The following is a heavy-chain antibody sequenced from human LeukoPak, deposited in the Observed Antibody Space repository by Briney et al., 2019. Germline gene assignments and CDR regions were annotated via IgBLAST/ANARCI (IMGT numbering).Heavy chain of an antibody. CDR1: GFTVSSNE. CDR2: ISGGST. V-gene: IGHV3-38-3*01. J-gene: IGHJ4*02. D-gene: IGHD3-10*01. CDR3: ARDNYYGSGNYFDY. Sequence: GGSLRLSCAASGFTVSSNEMSWVRQAPGKGLEWVSSISGGSTYYADSRKGRFTISRDNSKNTLHLQMNSLRAEDTAVYYCARDNYYGSGNYFDYWGQGTLVTVSS.